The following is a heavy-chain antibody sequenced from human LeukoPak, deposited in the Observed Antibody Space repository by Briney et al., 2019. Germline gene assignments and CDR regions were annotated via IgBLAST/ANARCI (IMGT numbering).Heavy chain of an antibody. CDR3: AARGSGWPRGLYF. CDR2: ITSSGGST. V-gene: IGHV3-23*01. J-gene: IGHJ4*02. CDR1: EFTFSSYA. D-gene: IGHD6-19*01. Sequence: PGGSLRLSCAASEFTFSSYAMSWVRQAPGKGLEWVSTITSSGGSTYYADSVKGRFTISRDNSKNTLYLQMNSLRAEDTAVYYCAARGSGWPRGLYFWGQGTLVTGSS.